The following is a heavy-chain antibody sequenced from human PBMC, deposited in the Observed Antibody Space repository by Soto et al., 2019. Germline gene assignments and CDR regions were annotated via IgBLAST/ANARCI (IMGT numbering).Heavy chain of an antibody. D-gene: IGHD6-19*01. CDR1: GGSMSGSY. CDR3: ARSVAVPGAHIDY. CDR2: VYYTGST. V-gene: IGHV4-59*01. J-gene: IGHJ4*02. Sequence: ETLSLTGSVAGGSMSGSYWSWIRQSPGKGLEWLGYVYYTGSTNYSPSLRSRVSISVDTSKNEFSLRLSSVTAADTAVYFCARSVAVPGAHIDYWGQGTQVTVSS.